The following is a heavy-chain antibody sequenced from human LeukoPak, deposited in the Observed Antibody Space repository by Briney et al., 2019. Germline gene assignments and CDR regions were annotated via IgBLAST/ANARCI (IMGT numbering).Heavy chain of an antibody. Sequence: GESLKISCKGSGYSFTSYWIGWVRQMPGKGLEWMGIIYPGDSDTRYSPSFQGQVTISADKSISTAYLQWSSLKASGTAMYYCARRGYSYGSADAFDIWGQGTMVTVSS. CDR2: IYPGDSDT. CDR1: GYSFTSYW. D-gene: IGHD5-18*01. J-gene: IGHJ3*02. CDR3: ARRGYSYGSADAFDI. V-gene: IGHV5-51*01.